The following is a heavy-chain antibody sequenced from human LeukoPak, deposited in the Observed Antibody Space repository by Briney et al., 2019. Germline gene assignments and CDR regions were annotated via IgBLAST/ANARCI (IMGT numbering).Heavy chain of an antibody. V-gene: IGHV3-48*04. CDR2: ISSSSSTI. Sequence: GGSLRLSCAASGFTFSSYSMNWVRQAPGKGLEWISYISSSSSTIFYADSVKGRFTISRDNAKNSLYLHMNSLRAEDTAVYYCARDFGYYSPFDYWGQGTLVTVSS. CDR1: GFTFSSYS. D-gene: IGHD2-15*01. J-gene: IGHJ4*02. CDR3: ARDFGYYSPFDY.